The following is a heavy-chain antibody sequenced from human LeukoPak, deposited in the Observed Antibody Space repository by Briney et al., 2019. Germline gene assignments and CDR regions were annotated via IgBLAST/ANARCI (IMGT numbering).Heavy chain of an antibody. CDR3: ARVLDTARDYYYYYYMDV. D-gene: IGHD5-18*01. V-gene: IGHV1-69*13. CDR2: IIPIFGTA. J-gene: IGHJ6*03. Sequence: SVKVSCKASGGTFSSYAISWVRQAPGQGREWMGGIIPIFGTANYAQKFQGRVTITADESTSTAYMELSSLRSEDTAVYYCARVLDTARDYYYYYYMDVWGKGTTVTVSS. CDR1: GGTFSSYA.